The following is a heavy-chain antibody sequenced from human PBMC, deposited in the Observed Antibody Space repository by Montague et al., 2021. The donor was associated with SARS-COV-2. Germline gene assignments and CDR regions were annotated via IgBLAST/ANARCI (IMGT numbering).Heavy chain of an antibody. CDR2: IDWDDDK. D-gene: IGHD6-13*01. Sequence: PELVKPTQTLTLTCTFSGFSLSTSGMCVSWIRQPPGKALEWLARIDWDDDKYYSTSLKTRLTISKDTSKNQVVLTMTNMDPVDTATYYCARIHIAAAGTGLDYWGQGTLVTVSS. CDR1: GFSLSTSGMC. CDR3: ARIHIAAAGTGLDY. J-gene: IGHJ4*02. V-gene: IGHV2-70*11.